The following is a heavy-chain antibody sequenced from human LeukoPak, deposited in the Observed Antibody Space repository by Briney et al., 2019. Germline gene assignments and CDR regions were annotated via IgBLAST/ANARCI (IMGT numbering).Heavy chain of an antibody. CDR1: GGSISSSSYY. D-gene: IGHD2-15*01. V-gene: IGHV4-39*07. J-gene: IGHJ6*03. CDR2: IYYSGST. CDR3: ARVGYCSGGSCYQARYYYYYYMDV. Sequence: SETLSLTCTVSGGSISSSSYYWGWIRQPPGKGLEWIGSIYYSGSTYYNPSLKSRVTISVDTSKNQFSLKLSSVTAADTAVYYCARVGYCSGGSCYQARYYYYYYMDVWGKGTTVTVSS.